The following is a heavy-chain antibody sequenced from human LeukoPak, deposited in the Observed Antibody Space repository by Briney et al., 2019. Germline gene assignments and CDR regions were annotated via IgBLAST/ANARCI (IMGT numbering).Heavy chain of an antibody. CDR3: ARVPPTAHQLLSPDY. D-gene: IGHD2-2*01. J-gene: IGHJ4*02. CDR2: ISAYNGET. CDR1: GYTFNNYG. V-gene: IGHV1-18*01. Sequence: SVRVSCKASGYTFNNYGISWVRRAPGQGGKWRGGISAYNGETRFQQKLQGRGTMTPDTSTHTAYLELRSLRTADTPVYYCARVPPTAHQLLSPDYWGQGTLVTVSS.